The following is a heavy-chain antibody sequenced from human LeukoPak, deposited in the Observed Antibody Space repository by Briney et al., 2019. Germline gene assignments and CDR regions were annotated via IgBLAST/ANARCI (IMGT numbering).Heavy chain of an antibody. D-gene: IGHD3-22*01. CDR1: GFTFSSYN. CDR2: ISSRSDYI. J-gene: IGHJ4*02. V-gene: IGHV3-21*04. CDR3: ARDYYDSSGYYYFDY. Sequence: GGSLRLSCAASGFTFSSYNMNWVRQAPGKGLEWVSSISSRSDYIYYADSVKGRFTVSRDNAKNSLYLQMNSPRAEDTAVYYCARDYYDSSGYYYFDYWGQGTLVTVSS.